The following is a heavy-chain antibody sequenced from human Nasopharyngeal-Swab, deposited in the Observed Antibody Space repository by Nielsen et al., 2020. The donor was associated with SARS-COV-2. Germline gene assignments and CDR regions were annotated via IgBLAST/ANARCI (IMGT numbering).Heavy chain of an antibody. CDR2: ISSSSSTI. J-gene: IGHJ4*02. D-gene: IGHD2-15*01. CDR3: ARTSSQYCSGGSCYFPLDY. V-gene: IGHV3-48*04. Sequence: GESLKISCAASGFTFSSYSMNWVRQAPGKGLEWVSYISSSSSTIYYADSVKGRFTISRDNAKNSLYLQMNSLRAEDTAVYYCARTSSQYCSGGSCYFPLDYWGQGTLVTVSS. CDR1: GFTFSSYS.